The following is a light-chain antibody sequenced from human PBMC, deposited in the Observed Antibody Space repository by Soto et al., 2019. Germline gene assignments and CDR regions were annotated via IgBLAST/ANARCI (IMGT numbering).Light chain of an antibody. CDR3: QQFNSYPIT. V-gene: IGKV1-13*02. J-gene: IGKJ5*01. CDR1: QDIRGA. Sequence: AIQVTQSPSSLSASVGDRVTITCRASQDIRGALAWYQQKPGKPPRLLIYDVSTLESGVPSRFSGSSSGTEFTLTISSLQSEDFGTYLCQQFNSYPITFGNGTRLEIK. CDR2: DVS.